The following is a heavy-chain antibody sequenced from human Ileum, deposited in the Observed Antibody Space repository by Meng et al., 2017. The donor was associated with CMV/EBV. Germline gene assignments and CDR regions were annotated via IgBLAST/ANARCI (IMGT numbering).Heavy chain of an antibody. CDR1: GGSISSYY. Sequence: SETLSLTCTVSGGSISSYYWSWIRQPPGKGLEWIGYIYYSGSTNYNPSLKSRVTISVDTSKNQFSLKLSSVTAADTAVYYCARGGDFWSGYGFDYWGQGTLVTGSS. J-gene: IGHJ4*02. CDR2: IYYSGST. V-gene: IGHV4-59*01. CDR3: ARGGDFWSGYGFDY. D-gene: IGHD3-3*01.